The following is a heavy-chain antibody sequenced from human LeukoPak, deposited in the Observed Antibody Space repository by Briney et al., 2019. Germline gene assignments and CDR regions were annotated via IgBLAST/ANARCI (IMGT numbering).Heavy chain of an antibody. CDR1: GYTLTELS. J-gene: IGHJ4*02. D-gene: IGHD3-22*01. Sequence: ASVKVSCKVSGYTLTELSMHWVRQAPGKGLEWMGGFDPEDGETIYAQKFHGRVTMTEDTSTDTAYMELSSLRSEDTAVYYCATALYYDSSGYYFDYWGQGTLVTVSS. V-gene: IGHV1-24*01. CDR2: FDPEDGET. CDR3: ATALYYDSSGYYFDY.